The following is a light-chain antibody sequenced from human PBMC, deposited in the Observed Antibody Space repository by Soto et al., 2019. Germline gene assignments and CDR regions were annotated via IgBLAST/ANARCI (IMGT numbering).Light chain of an antibody. CDR1: QSVSSN. V-gene: IGKV3-15*01. Sequence: EIVITQSPATLSVSPGERATLSCRASQSVSSNLAWYQQKPGQAPRLLIYGASTRATGIPARFSGSGSGTEFTLTISSLQSEDFAVYYCQQYEDWTYTFGQGTK. CDR3: QQYEDWTYT. J-gene: IGKJ2*01. CDR2: GAS.